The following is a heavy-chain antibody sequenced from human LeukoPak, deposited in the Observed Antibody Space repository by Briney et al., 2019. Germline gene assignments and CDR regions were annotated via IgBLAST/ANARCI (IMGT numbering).Heavy chain of an antibody. J-gene: IGHJ6*02. CDR1: GGSVSSGSYY. D-gene: IGHD4-23*01. CDR3: ARLRDYGGNSRVRHGMDV. CDR2: IYYSGST. V-gene: IGHV4-61*01. Sequence: SETLSLTCTVSGGSVSSGSYYWSWIRQPPGKGLEWIGYIYYSGSTNYNPSLKSRVTISVDTSKNQFSLKLSSVTAADTAVYYCARLRDYGGNSRVRHGMDVWGQGTTVTVSS.